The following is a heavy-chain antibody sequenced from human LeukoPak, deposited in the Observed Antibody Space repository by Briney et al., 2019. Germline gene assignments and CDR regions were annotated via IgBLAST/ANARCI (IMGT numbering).Heavy chain of an antibody. CDR2: ISAYNGNT. V-gene: IGHV1-18*01. CDR3: ARGVEYSSPLDW. D-gene: IGHD6-6*01. J-gene: IGHJ4*02. Sequence: ASVKVSCKASGGTFSSYAISWVRQAPGQGLEWMGWISAYNGNTNYAQKLQGRVTMTTDTSTSTAYMELRSLRSDDTAVYYCARGVEYSSPLDWWGQGTPVTVSS. CDR1: GGTFSSYA.